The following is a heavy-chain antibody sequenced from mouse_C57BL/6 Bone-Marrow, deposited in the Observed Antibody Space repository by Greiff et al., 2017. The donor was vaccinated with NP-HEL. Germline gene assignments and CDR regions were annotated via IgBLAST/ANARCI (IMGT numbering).Heavy chain of an antibody. CDR2: ISDGGSYT. Sequence: EVQLVESGGGLVKPGGSLKLSCAASGFTFSSYAMSWVRPTPEKRLEWVATISDGGSYTYYLANVKGRFTISRDNAKNNLYLQMSHLKSEDTAMYYCARDWEDYDVIAYWGQGTLVTVSA. D-gene: IGHD2-4*01. J-gene: IGHJ3*01. CDR1: GFTFSSYA. CDR3: ARDWEDYDVIAY. V-gene: IGHV5-4*01.